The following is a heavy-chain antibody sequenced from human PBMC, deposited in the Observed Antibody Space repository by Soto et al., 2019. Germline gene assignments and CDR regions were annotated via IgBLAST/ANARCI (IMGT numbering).Heavy chain of an antibody. D-gene: IGHD1-26*01. CDR1: GFTFSSYG. CDR2: IWYDGSNK. J-gene: IGHJ4*02. Sequence: GGSLRLSCAASGFTFSSYGMHWVRQAPGKGLEWVAVIWYDGSNKYYADSVKGRFTISRDNSKNTLYLQMNSLRAEDTAVYYCARDRSGSYFDYWGQGTLVTVSS. CDR3: ARDRSGSYFDY. V-gene: IGHV3-33*01.